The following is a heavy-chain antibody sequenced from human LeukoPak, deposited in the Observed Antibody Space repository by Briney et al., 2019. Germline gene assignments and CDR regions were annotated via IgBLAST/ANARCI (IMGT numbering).Heavy chain of an antibody. J-gene: IGHJ4*02. CDR3: ARQIVTNNGWSYHFDS. CDR2: IYTSGST. V-gene: IGHV4-61*02. D-gene: IGHD6-19*01. CDR1: GGSISSGGYY. Sequence: SETLSLTCTVSGGSISSGGYYWSWIRQPAGKGLEWIGRIYTSGSTNYNPSLKSRVTISVDTSKNQFSLKLSSVTAADTAVYYCARQIVTNNGWSYHFDSWGQGTLVTVSS.